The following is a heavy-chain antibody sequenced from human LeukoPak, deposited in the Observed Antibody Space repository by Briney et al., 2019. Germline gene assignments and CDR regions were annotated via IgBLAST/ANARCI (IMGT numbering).Heavy chain of an antibody. CDR3: AKDQRGYYGSGSYPVG. CDR1: GFTFSSYG. V-gene: IGHV3-30*18. CDR2: ISYDGSNK. Sequence: PGRSLTLSCAASGFTFSSYGMHWVRQAPGKGLEWVAVISYDGSNKYYADSVKGRFTISRDNSKNTLCLQMNSLRAEDTAVYYCAKDQRGYYGSGSYPVGWGQGTLVTVSS. J-gene: IGHJ4*02. D-gene: IGHD3-10*01.